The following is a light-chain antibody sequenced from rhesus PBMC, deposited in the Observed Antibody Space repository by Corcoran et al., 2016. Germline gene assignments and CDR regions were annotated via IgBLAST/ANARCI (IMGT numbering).Light chain of an antibody. V-gene: IGKV1-25*01. CDR3: QQYSSRPYI. J-gene: IGKJ2*01. CDR2: KAS. Sequence: DIQMTQSPSSLSASVGDTVTITCRASQGISSYLVWYQQKPGKSPNLLIYKASTLQRGVPSRFSGSGSWTYFTLTISTLQSEDFATYYCQQYSSRPYIFGQGTKVEIK. CDR1: QGISSY.